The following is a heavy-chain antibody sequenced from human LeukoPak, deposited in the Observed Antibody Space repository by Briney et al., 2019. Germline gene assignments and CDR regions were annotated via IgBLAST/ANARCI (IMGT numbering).Heavy chain of an antibody. CDR1: GFIFSSYA. Sequence: GGSLRLSCAASGFIFSSYAMNWVRQAPGKGLEWVSSISSASSYIYYADSVKGRFTISRDNAKNSLYLQMNSLRAEDTAVYYCARDQRRLPLDYWGQGTLVTVSS. CDR2: ISSASSYI. J-gene: IGHJ4*02. D-gene: IGHD5-24*01. V-gene: IGHV3-21*01. CDR3: ARDQRRLPLDY.